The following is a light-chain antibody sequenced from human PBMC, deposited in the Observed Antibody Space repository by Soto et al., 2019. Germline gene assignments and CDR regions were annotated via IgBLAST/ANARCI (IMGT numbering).Light chain of an antibody. V-gene: IGKV1-9*01. Sequence: DIQLTQSPSFLSASVGDRVTITCRASQGIYTYLAWYQQKPGKAPELLIYAASTLQSGVPSRFRGSGSGTEFTPTISSLQPEDFATYYCQTRNSYQWTFGQGTKVEIK. CDR2: AAS. J-gene: IGKJ1*01. CDR3: QTRNSYQWT. CDR1: QGIYTY.